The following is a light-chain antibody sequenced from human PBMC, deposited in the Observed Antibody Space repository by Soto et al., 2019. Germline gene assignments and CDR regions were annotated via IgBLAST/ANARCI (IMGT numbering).Light chain of an antibody. V-gene: IGKV3-20*01. CDR3: QQYGSSRWT. CDR1: QSVSSTY. CDR2: GPS. Sequence: EIVLTQSPDTLSLFPGERATLSCRASQSVSSTYLAWYQQKLGQAPRLLIFGPSIRATGIPDRFSGSGSGTDFTLTISRLEPEDFAVYYCQQYGSSRWTFGQGTKVEIK. J-gene: IGKJ1*01.